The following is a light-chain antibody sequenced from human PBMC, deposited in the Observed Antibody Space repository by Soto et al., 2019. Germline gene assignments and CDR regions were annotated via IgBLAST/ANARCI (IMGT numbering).Light chain of an antibody. CDR2: EVN. CDR3: SSHSSSSAYYV. V-gene: IGLV2-14*01. CDR1: SSDIGYYDY. J-gene: IGLJ1*01. Sequence: QSALTQPASVSGSPGQSITISCTGTSSDIGYYDYVSWYQHHSGKAPKLIIYEVNGRPSGVSNRFSGSKSVNTASLTISGLQAEDEADYFCSSHSSSSAYYVFGTGTKLTVL.